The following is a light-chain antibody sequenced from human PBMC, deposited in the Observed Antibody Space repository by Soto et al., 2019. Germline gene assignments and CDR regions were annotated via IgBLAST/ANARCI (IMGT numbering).Light chain of an antibody. CDR2: AAS. V-gene: IGKV1-16*02. Sequence: DIQVTQSPSSLSASVGDRFTLTCRASQDIGNHLAWFQKKPGEAPKSLIHAASILQSGVPSKFSGSGSGTDFTLTISSLQPEDFATYYCQQYHLYPLTFGGGTKVEMK. J-gene: IGKJ4*01. CDR1: QDIGNH. CDR3: QQYHLYPLT.